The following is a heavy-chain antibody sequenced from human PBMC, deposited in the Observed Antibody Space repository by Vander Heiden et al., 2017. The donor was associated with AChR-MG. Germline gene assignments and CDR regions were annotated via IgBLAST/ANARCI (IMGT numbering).Heavy chain of an antibody. J-gene: IGHJ4*02. CDR2: VYYSGST. Sequence: QLQLQESGPGLVKPSETLSLTCTVSGASISCSSYYWGWVGQPPGKGLEWIGCVYYSGSTYYNPSLKSRVTISVDTSKNQFSLKLSSVTAADTAVYFCARHARDRSGWHTLDYWGQGTLVTVSS. CDR1: GASISCSSYY. D-gene: IGHD6-19*01. V-gene: IGHV4-39*01. CDR3: ARHARDRSGWHTLDY.